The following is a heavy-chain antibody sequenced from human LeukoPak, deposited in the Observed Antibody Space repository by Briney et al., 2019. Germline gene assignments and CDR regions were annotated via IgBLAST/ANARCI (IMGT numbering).Heavy chain of an antibody. Sequence: GGSLTLSCADSGFSFGKSDMKWVRQAPGEGAQCFANINYLGQITYSAVSVNGLFTIATDNSKNILFLQMDGLRVEDTARYCFAQDPNLDGAYWGQGILVTVSS. J-gene: IGHJ4*02. V-gene: IGHV3-23*01. CDR3: AQDPNLDGAY. CDR2: INYLGQIT. CDR1: GFSFGKSD. D-gene: IGHD5-24*01.